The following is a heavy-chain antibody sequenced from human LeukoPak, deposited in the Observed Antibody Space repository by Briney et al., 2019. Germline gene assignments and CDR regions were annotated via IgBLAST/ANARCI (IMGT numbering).Heavy chain of an antibody. J-gene: IGHJ4*02. Sequence: PGGSLRLSCAASGFTVSSNYMSWVRQAPGKGLEWVGFIRSKAYGGTTEYAASVKGRFTISRDDSKSIAYLQMNSLKTEDTAVYYCTGSFGELTFFDYWGQGTLVTVSS. CDR3: TGSFGELTFFDY. CDR2: IRSKAYGGTT. CDR1: GFTVSSNY. D-gene: IGHD3-10*01. V-gene: IGHV3-49*04.